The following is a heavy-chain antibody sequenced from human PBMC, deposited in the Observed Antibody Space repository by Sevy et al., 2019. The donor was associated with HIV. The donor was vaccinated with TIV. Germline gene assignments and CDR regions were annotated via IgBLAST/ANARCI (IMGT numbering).Heavy chain of an antibody. D-gene: IGHD2-15*01. CDR1: GFTFSSYG. J-gene: IGHJ6*02. CDR3: ARDSLVASHYYYGMDV. V-gene: IGHV3-33*01. Sequence: GGSLRLSCAASGFTFSSYGMHWVRHAPGKGLEWVAVIWYDGSNKYYADSVKGRFTISRDNSKNTLYLQMNSLRAEDTAVYYCARDSLVASHYYYGMDVWGQGTTVTVSS. CDR2: IWYDGSNK.